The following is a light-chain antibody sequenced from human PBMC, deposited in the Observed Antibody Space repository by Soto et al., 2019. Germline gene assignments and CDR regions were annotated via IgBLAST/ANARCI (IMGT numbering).Light chain of an antibody. CDR1: SSNIGDNY. CDR2: ENN. CDR3: GTWDSSLSAGYV. V-gene: IGLV1-51*02. Sequence: QSVLTQPPSVSAAPGQTVTISCSGSSSNIGDNYVSWYQQLPGTAPKLLIYENNRRPSGIPDRCSGSKSGTSATLGITGLRTGDEADYYCGTWDSSLSAGYVFGTWTKLTVL. J-gene: IGLJ1*01.